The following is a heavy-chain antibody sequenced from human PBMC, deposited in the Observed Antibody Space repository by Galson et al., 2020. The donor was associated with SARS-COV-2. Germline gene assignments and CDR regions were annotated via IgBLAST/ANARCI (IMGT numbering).Heavy chain of an antibody. V-gene: IGHV3-11*03. CDR3: ARRRVEGNNHWFDR. J-gene: IGHJ5*02. D-gene: IGHD2-2*01. CDR2: ISSGTNYI. Sequence: GESLKISCAASGFTFSDYYMSWIRQAPGEGLEWVSYISSGTNYINYADSVKGRFTISRDDARKSLNLQMNSLRAEDTAVYYCARRRVEGNNHWFDRWGQGTLVTVSS. CDR1: GFTFSDYY.